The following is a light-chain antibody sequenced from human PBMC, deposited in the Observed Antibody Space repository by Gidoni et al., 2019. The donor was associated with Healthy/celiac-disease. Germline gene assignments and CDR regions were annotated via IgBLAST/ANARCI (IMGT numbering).Light chain of an antibody. CDR1: PSVSSSS. Sequence: EIVSQQSPSPLASSPEEGATLSCRASPSVSSSSLAWYQQNPGQDPRLLIYGASRRATGLPDRFSGIGSGTDFTLNISTLDPEDFAVYYCPQYGSSPQITFGQGTRLEIK. CDR2: GAS. CDR3: PQYGSSPQIT. V-gene: IGKV3-20*01. J-gene: IGKJ5*01.